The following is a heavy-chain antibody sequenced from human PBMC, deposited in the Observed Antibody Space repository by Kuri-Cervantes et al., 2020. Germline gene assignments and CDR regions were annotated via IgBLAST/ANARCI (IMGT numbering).Heavy chain of an antibody. D-gene: IGHD2-8*01. J-gene: IGHJ5*02. V-gene: IGHV3-30*03. CDR2: ISYDGNDK. CDR3: ARGDRASMRPTSDWFDP. Sequence: GGSLRLSCAASGFSFSTHGMHWVRQAPGKGLEWVALISYDGNDKHYTDSVRGRFTISRDNFENTLYLQMNSLGAEDTAVYYCARGDRASMRPTSDWFDPWGQGTLVTVSS. CDR1: GFSFSTHG.